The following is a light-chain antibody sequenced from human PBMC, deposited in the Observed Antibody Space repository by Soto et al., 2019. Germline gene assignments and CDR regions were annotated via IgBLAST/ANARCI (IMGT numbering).Light chain of an antibody. CDR3: QQYGSSLPIT. V-gene: IGKV3-20*01. CDR2: GAS. CDR1: QSVSSSY. Sequence: EIVLTQSPGTLSLSPGERATLSCRASQSVSSSYLAWYQQKPGQAPRLLIYGASSRATGIPDRFSGSGSGTDFTLTISRLEPEDFVVYYCQQYGSSLPITFGQGTQLEIK. J-gene: IGKJ5*01.